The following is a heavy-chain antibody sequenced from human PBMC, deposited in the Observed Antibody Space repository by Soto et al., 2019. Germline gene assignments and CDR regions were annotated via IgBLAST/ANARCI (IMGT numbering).Heavy chain of an antibody. Sequence: SETLSLTCTVSGASISSGVSYWSWIRQHPGKGLEWIGYVYNRGSSYYNPSLKSRVIISVDTSKNQFSLKLSSLTAADTAVYYCARDTNTYGSGSYGVDVWGQGTTVTVSS. D-gene: IGHD3-10*01. V-gene: IGHV4-31*03. CDR3: ARDTNTYGSGSYGVDV. CDR2: VYNRGSS. CDR1: GASISSGVSY. J-gene: IGHJ6*02.